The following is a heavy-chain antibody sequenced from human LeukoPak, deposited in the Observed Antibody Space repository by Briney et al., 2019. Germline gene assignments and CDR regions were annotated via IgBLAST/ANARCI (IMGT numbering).Heavy chain of an antibody. CDR2: IIPIFGTA. CDR1: GGTFSSYA. D-gene: IGHD2-2*03. Sequence: VASVKVSCKASGGTFSSYAISWVRQAPGQGLEWMGGIIPIFGTANYAQKFQGRVTITTDESTSTAYMELSSLRSEDTAVYYCARIGYCSSTSCYHYYMDVWGKGTTVTVS. J-gene: IGHJ6*03. CDR3: ARIGYCSSTSCYHYYMDV. V-gene: IGHV1-69*05.